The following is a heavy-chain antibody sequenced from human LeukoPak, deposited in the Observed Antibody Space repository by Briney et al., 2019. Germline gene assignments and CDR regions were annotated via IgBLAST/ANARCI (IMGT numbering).Heavy chain of an antibody. V-gene: IGHV4-30-4*01. CDR3: ARAPPRTRLFDY. CDR2: IYYSGST. Sequence: SQTLSLTCTVSGGSISSGDYYWSWIRQPPGKGLEWIGYIYYSGSTYYNPSLKSQVTISVDTSKNQFSLKLSSVTAADTAVYYCARAPPRTRLFDYWGQGTLVTVSS. J-gene: IGHJ4*02. CDR1: GGSISSGDYY.